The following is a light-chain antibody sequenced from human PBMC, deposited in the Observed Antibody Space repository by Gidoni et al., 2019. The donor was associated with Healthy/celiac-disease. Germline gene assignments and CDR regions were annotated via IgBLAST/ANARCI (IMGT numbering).Light chain of an antibody. CDR1: SRRSYY. CDR2: GEN. Sequence: SSELTQDPAVSVALGQTVRITCQGDSRRSYYASWYQQKPGQAPVLVIYGENNRPSGIPDRFSGSSSGNTASLTITGAQAEDEAAYYCTSRDSSGNHWVFGGGTKLTVL. V-gene: IGLV3-19*01. CDR3: TSRDSSGNHWV. J-gene: IGLJ3*02.